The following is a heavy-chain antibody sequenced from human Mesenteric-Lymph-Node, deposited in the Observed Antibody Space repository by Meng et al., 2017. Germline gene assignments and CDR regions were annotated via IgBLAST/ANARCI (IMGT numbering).Heavy chain of an antibody. CDR3: ASFVVVAARDWFDP. CDR1: GFTFSSYS. Sequence: GESLKISCAASGFTFSSYSMNWVRQAPGKGLEWVSSISSSSSYIYYADSVKGRFTISRDNAKNSLYLQMNSLRAEDTAVYYCASFVVVAARDWFDPWGQGTLVTVSS. V-gene: IGHV3-21*01. CDR2: ISSSSSYI. J-gene: IGHJ5*02. D-gene: IGHD2-15*01.